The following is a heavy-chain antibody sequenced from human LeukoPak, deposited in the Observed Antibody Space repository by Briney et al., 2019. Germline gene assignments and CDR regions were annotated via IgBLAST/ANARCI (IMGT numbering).Heavy chain of an antibody. D-gene: IGHD2-21*02. J-gene: IGHJ6*03. CDR1: GYTFTSYG. V-gene: IGHV1-18*01. Sequence: ASVKVSCKASGYTFTSYGISWVRQAPGQGLEWMGWISAYNGNTNYAQKLQGRVTMTTDTSTSTAYMELRSLRSDDTAVYYCARTPGYCGGDCYYDYYYYMDVWGKGTTVTVSS. CDR3: ARTPGYCGGDCYYDYYYYMDV. CDR2: ISAYNGNT.